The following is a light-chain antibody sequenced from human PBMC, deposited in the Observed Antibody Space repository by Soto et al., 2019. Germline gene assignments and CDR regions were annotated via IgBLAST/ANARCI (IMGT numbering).Light chain of an antibody. CDR1: QSLLSSNGYNY. CDR3: MQALQTPYT. V-gene: IGKV2-28*01. CDR2: LGS. Sequence: DIVMTQSPLSLPVTPGEPASTSCWSSQSLLSSNGYNYLDWYLQKPGQSPQLLIYLGSNRASGVPDRFSGGASGTDFTLKISRVEAEDVGLYYCMQALQTPYTFGQGTKVDIK. J-gene: IGKJ2*01.